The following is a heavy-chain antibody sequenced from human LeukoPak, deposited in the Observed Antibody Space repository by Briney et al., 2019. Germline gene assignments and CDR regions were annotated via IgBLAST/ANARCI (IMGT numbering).Heavy chain of an antibody. CDR1: GFIFRSYA. CDR2: ITANGDAT. CDR3: ATFGVIVRNDYLDY. Sequence: GGSLRLSYVGSGFIFRSYAVTWVRLAPGKGLEWDSFITANGDATYYADSVKGRFTISRDNSKNTLYLQMSSLRAEDTAVYYCATFGVIVRNDYLDYWGRGALVAVSS. D-gene: IGHD3-3*01. V-gene: IGHV3-23*01. J-gene: IGHJ4*02.